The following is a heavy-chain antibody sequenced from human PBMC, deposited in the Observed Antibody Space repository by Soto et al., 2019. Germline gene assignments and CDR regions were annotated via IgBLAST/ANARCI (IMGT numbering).Heavy chain of an antibody. CDR1: GGSVSSGNYF. CDR3: ARRLIDNRNQRHAFDF. Sequence: QLQLQESGPGLVKPAETLSLKCAVSGGSVSSGNYFWGWIRQPPGKGLEWIGNIYYNGDPYYTPSLKLPRTMTVDTAQNQFSLRLTSVTAAETAVHYCARRLIDNRNQRHAFDFWGQGTLVTVSS. D-gene: IGHD1-20*01. V-gene: IGHV4-39*01. CDR2: IYYNGDP. J-gene: IGHJ3*01.